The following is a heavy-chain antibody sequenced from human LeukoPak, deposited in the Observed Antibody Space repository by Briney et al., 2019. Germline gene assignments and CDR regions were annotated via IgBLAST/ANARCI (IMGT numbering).Heavy chain of an antibody. D-gene: IGHD2-2*01. J-gene: IGHJ4*02. V-gene: IGHV3-7*01. CDR2: IKQDGSEK. Sequence: TGGSLRLSCAASGFTFSSYWISWVRQAPGKGLEWVANIKQDGSEKYYVDSVKGRFTISRDNAKNSLYLQMNSLRAEDTAVYYCARGYGAHIVVVPGYFDYWGQGTLVTVSS. CDR3: ARGYGAHIVVVPGYFDY. CDR1: GFTFSSYW.